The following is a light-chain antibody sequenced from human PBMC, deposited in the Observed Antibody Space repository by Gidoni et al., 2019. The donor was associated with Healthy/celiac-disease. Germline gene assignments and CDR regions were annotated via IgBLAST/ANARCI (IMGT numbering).Light chain of an antibody. CDR3: ELGYCTPRT. CDR2: AAS. Sequence: STLSASVGERVTINCRASQSISSYLNWYQQKPGKAPKLLIYAASSLQSGVPSRFSFSASRTDLTLSISDWRSEVCATYLCELGYCTPRTFGQGTKVEIK. V-gene: IGKV1-39*01. J-gene: IGKJ1*01. CDR1: QSISSY.